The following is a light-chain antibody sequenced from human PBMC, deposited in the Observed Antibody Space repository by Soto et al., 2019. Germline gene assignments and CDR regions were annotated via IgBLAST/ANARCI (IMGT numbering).Light chain of an antibody. CDR1: QSISRY. V-gene: IGKV3-20*01. Sequence: IVLTQSPGTLSLSPGERTTLSCRASQSISRYLAWYQQKPGQGPRLLIYGASNRATGIPDRFSGSGSGTDFTLKISRVEAEDVGVYYCMQALQTPTFGQGTRLEI. CDR3: MQALQTPT. J-gene: IGKJ5*01. CDR2: GAS.